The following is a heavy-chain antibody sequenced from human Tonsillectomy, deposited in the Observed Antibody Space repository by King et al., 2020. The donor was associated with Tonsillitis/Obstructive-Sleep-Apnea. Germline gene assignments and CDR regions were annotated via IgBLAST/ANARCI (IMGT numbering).Heavy chain of an antibody. CDR1: GFTLSSYW. Sequence: VQLVESGGGLVQPGGSLRLSCAASGFTLSSYWMHWVRQGPGKGLVWVSRINSDGSSTSYADSVKGRFTISRDNAMNTLYLQMNSLRAEDTAVYYCARETRYSGSNRQSDAFDIWGQGTMGTVSS. CDR3: ARETRYSGSNRQSDAFDI. J-gene: IGHJ3*02. CDR2: INSDGSST. V-gene: IGHV3-74*01. D-gene: IGHD1-26*01.